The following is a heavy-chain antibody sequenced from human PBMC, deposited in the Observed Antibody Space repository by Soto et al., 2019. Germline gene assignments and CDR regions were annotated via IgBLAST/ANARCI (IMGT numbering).Heavy chain of an antibody. CDR2: IYPGDSDS. Sequence: PGESLKISCKGSGFTFTSYWIAWVRQMPGKGLEWMGIIYPGDSDSSYSPSFQGQVTISADKSINTAYLHWSSLKASDTAIYYCAKHERYCSNTTCSNFDYWGQGTLVTVSS. V-gene: IGHV5-51*01. CDR1: GFTFTSYW. D-gene: IGHD2-2*01. CDR3: AKHERYCSNTTCSNFDY. J-gene: IGHJ4*02.